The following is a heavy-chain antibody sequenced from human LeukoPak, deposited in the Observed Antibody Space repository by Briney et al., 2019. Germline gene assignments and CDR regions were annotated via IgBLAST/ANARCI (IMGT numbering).Heavy chain of an antibody. CDR2: LYYSGNT. CDR3: ARAAYCGGDCYYYFDY. J-gene: IGHJ4*02. V-gene: IGHV4-59*01. D-gene: IGHD2-21*02. Sequence: SETLSLTCTVSGGSISSYYWHWIRQPPGKGLEWIGYLYYSGNTYYNPSLKSRVTMSVDTSKNQFSLKLSSVTAADTAVYFCARAAYCGGDCYYYFDYWGQGTLVTVSS. CDR1: GGSISSYY.